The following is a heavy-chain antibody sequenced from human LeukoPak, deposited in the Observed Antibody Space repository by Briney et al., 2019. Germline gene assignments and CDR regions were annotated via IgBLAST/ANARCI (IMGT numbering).Heavy chain of an antibody. V-gene: IGHV3-23*01. CDR3: AKLGCTGTFCDSND. Sequence: PGGSLRLSCAASGFPFSDYAMTWVRQTPGKGLEWVSVISGGGDSGDYADSMKGRFTISRDNSKNTLYMQMYSLRAEDTALYYCAKLGCTGTFCDSNDWGKVTLVSV. D-gene: IGHD2-8*02. CDR2: ISGGGDSG. CDR1: GFPFSDYA. J-gene: IGHJ1*01.